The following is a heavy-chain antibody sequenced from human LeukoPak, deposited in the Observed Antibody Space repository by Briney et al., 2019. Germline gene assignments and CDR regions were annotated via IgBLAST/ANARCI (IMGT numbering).Heavy chain of an antibody. Sequence: GGSLRLSCAASGFSFSDHYMDWVRLAPGKGLEWVGRIRNKANSYGTEYAASVKGRFTISRDDSTDSLYLQMNSLRFEDTALYYCTRVRLGAATRYFDYWGQGTLVTVSS. CDR2: IRNKANSYGT. V-gene: IGHV3-72*01. CDR1: GFSFSDHY. D-gene: IGHD1-26*01. CDR3: TRVRLGAATRYFDY. J-gene: IGHJ4*02.